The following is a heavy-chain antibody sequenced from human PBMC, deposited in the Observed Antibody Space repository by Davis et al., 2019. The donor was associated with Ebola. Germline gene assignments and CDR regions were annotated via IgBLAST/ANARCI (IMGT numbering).Heavy chain of an antibody. J-gene: IGHJ6*02. Sequence: ASVKISCKASGYTFTNYYMHWVRQAPGQGLEWMGMINPNDGRTIYAQKFQGRVTMTRDTSTSKVYMELSSLRSEDTAVYYCASERVVTIAAAGTPYYYGMDVWGQGTTVTVSS. CDR2: INPNDGRT. CDR1: GYTFTNYY. V-gene: IGHV1-46*03. CDR3: ASERVVTIAAAGTPYYYGMDV. D-gene: IGHD6-13*01.